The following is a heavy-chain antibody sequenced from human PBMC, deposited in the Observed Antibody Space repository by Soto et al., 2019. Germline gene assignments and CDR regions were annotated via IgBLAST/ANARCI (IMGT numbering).Heavy chain of an antibody. CDR2: IYRTGST. J-gene: IGHJ4*02. D-gene: IGHD1-7*01. CDR3: ASRDPGTSVDY. CDR1: GGSFTSNNW. Sequence: LSLTCAVSGGSFTSNNWWTWVRQPPGQGLEWIGEIYRTGSTNYNPSLKSRVTISLDKSENQFSLKVTSLTAADTAVYYCASRDPGTSVDYWGQGTLVTVSA. V-gene: IGHV4-4*02.